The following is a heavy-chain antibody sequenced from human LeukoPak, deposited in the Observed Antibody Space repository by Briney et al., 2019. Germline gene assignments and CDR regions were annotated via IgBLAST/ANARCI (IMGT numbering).Heavy chain of an antibody. CDR2: INPNSGGT. CDR1: GYTFTGYY. V-gene: IGHV1-2*02. J-gene: IGHJ4*02. CDR3: ARVTIFGVGELDY. Sequence: GASVKVSCKASGYTFTGYYMHWVRQAPGQGLEWMGWINPNSGGTNYAQKFQGRVTMTRDTSISTAYMELSRLRSDDTAVYYCARVTIFGVGELDYWGQGTLVTVSS. D-gene: IGHD3-3*01.